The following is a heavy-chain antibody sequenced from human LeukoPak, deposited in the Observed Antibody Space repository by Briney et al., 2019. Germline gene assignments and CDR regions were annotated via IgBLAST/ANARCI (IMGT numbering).Heavy chain of an antibody. V-gene: IGHV4-59*08. J-gene: IGHJ4*02. CDR3: ARSTWLLDK. D-gene: IGHD3-22*01. CDR2: IYYSGST. CDR1: GQSFSDHY. Sequence: SETLSLTCAVFGQSFSDHYWSWIRQPPGKGLEWIGYIYYSGSTDYNPSLKSRVTISVDTSKNQFSPKLSSVTAADTAVYYCARSTWLLDKWGQGTLVTVSS.